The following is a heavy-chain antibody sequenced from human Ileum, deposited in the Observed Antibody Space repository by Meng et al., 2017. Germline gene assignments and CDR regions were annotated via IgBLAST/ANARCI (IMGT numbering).Heavy chain of an antibody. CDR3: TREGRRGMIGDL. J-gene: IGHJ5*02. CDR2: IYYRGIT. V-gene: IGHV4-39*07. D-gene: IGHD3-16*01. CDR1: GDSITSGDHP. Sequence: GSLRLSCSVSGDSITSGDHPWGWIRQSPGKGLEWVGTIYYRGITYYSPSLKNRVTISIDTSKKQFSLKMNSVTAADTAVYYCTREGRRGMIGDLWSQGALVTVSS.